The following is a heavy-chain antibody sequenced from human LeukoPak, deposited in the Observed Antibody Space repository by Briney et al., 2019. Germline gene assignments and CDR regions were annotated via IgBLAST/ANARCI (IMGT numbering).Heavy chain of an antibody. CDR2: IYYSGST. V-gene: IGHV4-59*01. Sequence: SETLSLTCTVSGGSISSYYWSWIRQLPGKGLEWIGYIYYSGSTNYNPSLKSRVTISVDTSKNQFSLKLSSVTAADTAVYYCARESRYCSSTSCYFGAFDIWGQGTMVTVSS. J-gene: IGHJ3*02. CDR3: ARESRYCSSTSCYFGAFDI. D-gene: IGHD2-2*01. CDR1: GGSISSYY.